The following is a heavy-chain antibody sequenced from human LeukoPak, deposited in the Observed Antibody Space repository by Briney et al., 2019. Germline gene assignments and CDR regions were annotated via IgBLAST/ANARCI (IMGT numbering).Heavy chain of an antibody. CDR2: IYYSGST. CDR1: GGSISSGGYY. J-gene: IGHJ5*02. D-gene: IGHD2-15*01. V-gene: IGHV4-31*03. CDR3: ARDGRYCSGGSCYWPRRVNWFDP. Sequence: SQTLSLTCTVSGGSISSGGYYWSWIRQHPGKGLEWIGYIYYSGSTYYNPSLKSRVTISVDTSKNQFSLKLSSVTAADTAVYYCARDGRYCSGGSCYWPRRVNWFDPWGQGTLVTVSS.